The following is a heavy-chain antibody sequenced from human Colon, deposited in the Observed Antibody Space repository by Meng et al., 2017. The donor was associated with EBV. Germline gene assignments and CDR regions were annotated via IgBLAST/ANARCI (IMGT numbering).Heavy chain of an antibody. CDR1: RGSFRGHD. J-gene: IGHJ4*02. CDR3: ARLYPPDQWLLTSDTSEY. D-gene: IGHD6-19*01. Sequence: ALLLKPPGPLSPPCAFYRGSFRGHDWTGFRQPPGKGLEWIGEINHSGSTNYNPSLKSRVTISTDTSKNQFSLKVKSVTAADTAVYFCARLYPPDQWLLTSDTSEYWGQGTLVTVSS. CDR2: INHSGST. V-gene: IGHV4-34*01.